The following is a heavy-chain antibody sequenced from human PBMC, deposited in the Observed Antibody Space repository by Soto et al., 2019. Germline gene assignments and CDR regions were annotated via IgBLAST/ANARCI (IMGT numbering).Heavy chain of an antibody. CDR1: GFTFSNYA. J-gene: IGHJ4*02. CDR3: AKGADYDFWSGYSYHVDY. Sequence: GSLRLSCAASGFTFSNYAMSWVRQAPGKGLEWVSTISGSVDSTYYADSVKGRFTISRDNSKNTLYLQMNSLRAEDTAVYYCAKGADYDFWSGYSYHVDYWGLGTLVTVSS. CDR2: ISGSVDST. V-gene: IGHV3-23*01. D-gene: IGHD3-3*01.